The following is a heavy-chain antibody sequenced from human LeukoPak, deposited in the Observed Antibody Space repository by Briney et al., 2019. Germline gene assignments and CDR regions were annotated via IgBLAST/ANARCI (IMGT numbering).Heavy chain of an antibody. CDR1: GYCISSGYY. Sequence: SETLTLTCTVSGYCISSGYYWGWIRQPPGKGLEWIGSIYHSGNTNYNPSLKSRVTISVDTSKNQFSLKLSSVTAADTAVYYCARGGYSRYSYYYYMDAWGKGTTVTVSS. V-gene: IGHV4-38-2*02. CDR2: IYHSGNT. J-gene: IGHJ6*03. CDR3: ARGGYSRYSYYYYMDA. D-gene: IGHD5-18*01.